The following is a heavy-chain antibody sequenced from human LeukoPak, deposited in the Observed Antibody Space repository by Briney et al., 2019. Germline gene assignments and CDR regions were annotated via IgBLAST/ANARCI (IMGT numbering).Heavy chain of an antibody. CDR2: IYTSGST. CDR3: ARDPLVVVAATPSWYFDL. Sequence: SETLSLTCTVSGGSLSTYYWNWIRQPAGKGLEWIGRIYTSGSTNYNPSLKSRVTMSVDTSKNQFSLKLSSVTAADTAVYYCARDPLVVVAATPSWYFDLWGRGTLVTVSS. J-gene: IGHJ2*01. V-gene: IGHV4-4*07. D-gene: IGHD2-15*01. CDR1: GGSLSTYY.